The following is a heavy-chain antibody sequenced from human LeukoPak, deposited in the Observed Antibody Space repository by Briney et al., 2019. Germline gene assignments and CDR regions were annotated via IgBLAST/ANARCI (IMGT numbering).Heavy chain of an antibody. CDR2: IYHSGST. CDR3: ARGKTGIFDP. Sequence: SETLSLTCAVSGSSISSGGYSWSWIRQPPGKGLEWIGYIYHSGSTYYNPSLKSRVTISVDRSKNQFSLKLSSVTAADTAVYYCARGKTGIFDPWGQGTLVTVSS. D-gene: IGHD1-1*01. J-gene: IGHJ5*02. CDR1: GSSISSGGYS. V-gene: IGHV4-30-2*01.